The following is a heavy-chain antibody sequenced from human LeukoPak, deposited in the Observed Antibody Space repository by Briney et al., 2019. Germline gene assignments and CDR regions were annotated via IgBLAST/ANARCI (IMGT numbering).Heavy chain of an antibody. J-gene: IGHJ6*02. CDR3: AKSYGSGSYNGMDV. CDR1: GFTFSSYA. Sequence: GGSLRLSCAASGFTFSSYAMSGVRQAPGKGLEWVSAISGSGGSTYYADSVKGRFTISRDNSKNTLYLQMNSLRAEDTAVYYCAKSYGSGSYNGMDVWGQGTTVTVSS. V-gene: IGHV3-23*01. CDR2: ISGSGGST. D-gene: IGHD3-10*01.